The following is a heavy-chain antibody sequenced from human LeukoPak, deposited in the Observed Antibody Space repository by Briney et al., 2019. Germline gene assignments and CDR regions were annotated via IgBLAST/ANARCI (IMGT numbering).Heavy chain of an antibody. Sequence: GGSLRLSCAASGFTFSSYSMSWVRQAPGKGLEWVGFIRSKAYGGTTENAASVKGRFTISRDDSKSIAYLQMNSLKTEDTAVYYCTGSFGELTFFDYWGLGTLVTVSS. CDR1: GFTFSSYS. J-gene: IGHJ4*02. V-gene: IGHV3-49*04. CDR3: TGSFGELTFFDY. CDR2: IRSKAYGGTT. D-gene: IGHD3-10*01.